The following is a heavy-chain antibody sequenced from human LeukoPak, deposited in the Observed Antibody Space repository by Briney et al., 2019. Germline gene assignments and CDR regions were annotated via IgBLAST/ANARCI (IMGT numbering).Heavy chain of an antibody. CDR1: GGSFSGYY. CDR2: INHSGST. D-gene: IGHD1-26*01. CDR3: ARAWELRNYFDP. J-gene: IGHJ5*02. Sequence: SETLSLTCAVYGGSFSGYYWRWIRQPPGKGLEWVGQINHSGSTNYNPFLKSRVTISVDTYKTQFSLKVSSVTAADTAVYYCARAWELRNYFDPWGQGSLVTVSS. V-gene: IGHV4-34*01.